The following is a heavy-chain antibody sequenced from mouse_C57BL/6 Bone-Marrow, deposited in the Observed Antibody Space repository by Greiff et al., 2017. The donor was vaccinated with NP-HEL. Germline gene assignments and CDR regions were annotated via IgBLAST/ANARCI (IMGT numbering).Heavy chain of an antibody. V-gene: IGHV5-9-1*02. CDR1: GFTFSSYA. CDR2: ISSGGDYI. Sequence: EVKVVESGEGLVKPGGSLKLSCAASGFTFSSYAMSWVRQTPEKRLAWVAYISSGGDYIYYADTVKGRFTISIDNARNTLYLQMSSLKSEDTAMYYCTRIYYYGSSPPWFAYWGQGTLVTVSA. D-gene: IGHD1-1*01. CDR3: TRIYYYGSSPPWFAY. J-gene: IGHJ3*01.